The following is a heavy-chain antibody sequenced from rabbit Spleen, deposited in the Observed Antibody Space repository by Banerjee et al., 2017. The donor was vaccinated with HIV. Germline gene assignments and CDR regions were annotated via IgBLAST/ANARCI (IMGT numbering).Heavy chain of an antibody. CDR1: GFSFSSVNW. V-gene: IGHV1S40*01. CDR2: IYTGSTGTT. Sequence: QSLEESGGDLVKPGASLTLTCTASGFSFSSVNWIYWVRQAPGKGLEWIGTIYTGSTGTTDYASWAKGRFTISSHNAQNTLYLQLNSLTAADTATYFCVRDLGYDDYSEKGYFNLWGPGTLVTVS. D-gene: IGHD2-1*01. CDR3: VRDLGYDDYSEKGYFNL. J-gene: IGHJ4*01.